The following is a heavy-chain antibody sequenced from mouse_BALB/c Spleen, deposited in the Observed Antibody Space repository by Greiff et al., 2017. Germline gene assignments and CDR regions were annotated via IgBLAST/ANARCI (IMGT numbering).Heavy chain of an antibody. CDR1: GFTFTDYY. J-gene: IGHJ4*01. V-gene: IGHV7-3*02. D-gene: IGHD2-1*01. Sequence: EVQRVESGGGLVQPGGSLRLSCATSGFTFTDYYMSWVRQPPGKALEWLGFIRNKANGYTTEYSASVKGRFTISRDNSQSILYLQMNTLRAEDSAAYYCARDRGNYDRYAMDYWGQGTSVTVSS. CDR3: ARDRGNYDRYAMDY. CDR2: IRNKANGYTT.